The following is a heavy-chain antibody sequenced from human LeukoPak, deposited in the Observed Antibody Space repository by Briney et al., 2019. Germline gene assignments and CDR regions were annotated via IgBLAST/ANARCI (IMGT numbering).Heavy chain of an antibody. D-gene: IGHD3-3*01. Sequence: SETLSLTCTVSGGSISSYYWSWIRQPPGKGLEWIGEINHSGSTNYNPSLKSRVTISVDTSKNQFSLKLSSVTAADTAVYYCAGRITIFGVVTTYFDYWGQGTLVTVSS. J-gene: IGHJ4*02. CDR1: GGSISSYY. CDR2: INHSGST. V-gene: IGHV4-34*01. CDR3: AGRITIFGVVTTYFDY.